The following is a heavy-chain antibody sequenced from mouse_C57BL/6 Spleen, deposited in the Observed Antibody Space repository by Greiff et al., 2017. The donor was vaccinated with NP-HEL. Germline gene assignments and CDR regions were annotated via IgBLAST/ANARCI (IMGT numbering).Heavy chain of an antibody. CDR1: GFTFSDYY. CDR3: ARPGSNYGYLDV. V-gene: IGHV5-12*01. CDR2: ISNGGGST. J-gene: IGHJ1*03. D-gene: IGHD1-1*01. Sequence: DVKLVESGGGLVQPGGSLKLSCAASGFTFSDYYMYWVRQTPEKRLEWVAYISNGGGSTYYPDTVKGRFTISRDNAKNTLYLQMSRLKSEDTAMYYCARPGSNYGYLDVWGTGTTVTVSS.